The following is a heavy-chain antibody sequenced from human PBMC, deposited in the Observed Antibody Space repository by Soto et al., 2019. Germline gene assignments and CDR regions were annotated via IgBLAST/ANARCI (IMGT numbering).Heavy chain of an antibody. CDR2: ISAYNGNT. CDR3: ARVNRGALRYFGPNDY. CDR1: GYTFTSYG. D-gene: IGHD3-9*01. V-gene: IGHV1-18*01. J-gene: IGHJ4*02. Sequence: GASVKVSCKASGYTFTSYGISWVRQAPGQGLEWMGWISAYNGNTNYAQKLQGRVTMATDTSTSTAYMELRSLRSDDTAVYYCARVNRGALRYFGPNDYWGQGTLVTVS.